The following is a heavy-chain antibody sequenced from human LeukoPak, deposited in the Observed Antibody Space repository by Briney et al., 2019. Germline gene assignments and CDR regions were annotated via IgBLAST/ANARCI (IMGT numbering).Heavy chain of an antibody. Sequence: GRSLRLSCAASGFTFSSYGMHWVRQAPGKGLEWVAVISYDGSNKYYADSVKGRFTISRDNSKNTLYLQMNSLRAEDTAVYYCAKDRDTMIVVLDYWGQGTLVTVSS. V-gene: IGHV3-30*18. J-gene: IGHJ4*02. D-gene: IGHD3-22*01. CDR1: GFTFSSYG. CDR2: ISYDGSNK. CDR3: AKDRDTMIVVLDY.